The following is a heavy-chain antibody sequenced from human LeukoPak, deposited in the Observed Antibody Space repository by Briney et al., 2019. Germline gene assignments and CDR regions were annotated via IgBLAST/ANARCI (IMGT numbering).Heavy chain of an antibody. CDR2: ISSSSSTR. CDR1: GFTFSSYS. Sequence: GGSLRPSCAASGFTFSSYSMNWVRQAPGKGLEWVSYISSSSSTRYYADSLKGRFTISRDNGKNSLYLQMNSLRAEDTAVYYCVRGRVVAIGYMDVWAKGPRSPSP. CDR3: VRGRVVAIGYMDV. J-gene: IGHJ6*03. V-gene: IGHV3-48*01. D-gene: IGHD2-21*01.